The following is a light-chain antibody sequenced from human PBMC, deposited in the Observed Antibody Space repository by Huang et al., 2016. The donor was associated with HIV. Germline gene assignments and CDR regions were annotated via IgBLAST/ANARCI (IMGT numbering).Light chain of an antibody. Sequence: EIVLTQSPATLSLSPGERATLSCRASQSITKYFAWYQHKPGQAPRLLIYDASTRAPGIPGRFSGSGSGTDFTLTISSLEPEDFAVYYCQQRRNWLTFGGGTKVEIK. CDR1: QSITKY. J-gene: IGKJ4*01. CDR3: QQRRNWLT. V-gene: IGKV3-11*01. CDR2: DAS.